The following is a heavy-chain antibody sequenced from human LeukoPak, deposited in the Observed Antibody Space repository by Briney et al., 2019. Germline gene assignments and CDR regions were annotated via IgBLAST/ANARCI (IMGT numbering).Heavy chain of an antibody. Sequence: GGSLRLSCAASGFTFSSYNMNWVRQAPGKGLEWVSYISSGSSTIYYADSVKSRFTISRDNARNSLYLQMDSLRAEDTAVYYCSRLRGYSYGYADYWGQGILVTVSS. V-gene: IGHV3-48*01. CDR1: GFTFSSYN. J-gene: IGHJ4*02. D-gene: IGHD5-18*01. CDR3: SRLRGYSYGYADY. CDR2: ISSGSSTI.